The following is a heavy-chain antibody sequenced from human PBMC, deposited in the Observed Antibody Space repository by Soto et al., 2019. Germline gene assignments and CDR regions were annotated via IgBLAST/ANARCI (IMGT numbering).Heavy chain of an antibody. D-gene: IGHD3-22*01. V-gene: IGHV4-59*01. CDR1: GGSISSYY. CDR3: ARGWNYYDSSGYPYYYYGMDV. J-gene: IGHJ6*02. CDR2: IYYSGST. Sequence: PSETLSITCTVSGGSISSYYWSWIRQPPGKGLEWIGYIYYSGSTNYNPSLKSRVTISVDTSKNQFSLKLSSVTAADTAVYYCARGWNYYDSSGYPYYYYGMDVWGQGTTVTVSS.